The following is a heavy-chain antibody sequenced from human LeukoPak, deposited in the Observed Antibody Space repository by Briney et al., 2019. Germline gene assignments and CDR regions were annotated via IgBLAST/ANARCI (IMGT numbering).Heavy chain of an antibody. Sequence: SETLSLTCTVSGGSISSYYRSWIRQPPGKGLEWIGSIYYSGSTYYNPSLKSRVTISVDTSKNQFSLKLSSVTAADTAVYYCAREVYDFWSGYYPNDAFDIWGQGTMVTVSS. CDR3: AREVYDFWSGYYPNDAFDI. D-gene: IGHD3-3*01. V-gene: IGHV4-59*12. J-gene: IGHJ3*02. CDR1: GGSISSYY. CDR2: IYYSGST.